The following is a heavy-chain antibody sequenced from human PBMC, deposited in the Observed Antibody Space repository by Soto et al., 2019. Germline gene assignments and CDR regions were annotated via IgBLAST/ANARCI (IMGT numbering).Heavy chain of an antibody. J-gene: IGHJ4*02. D-gene: IGHD6-19*01. CDR1: GYTFIAYY. CDR2: LNPNSGGT. V-gene: IGHV1-2*02. CDR3: ARDASTLVAGTVGY. Sequence: QVQLVQSGAEVKRPGASVKVSCKTSGYTFIAYYIHWVRQAPGQGLEWMGWLNPNSGGTNYAQRYQGRVTMTRDTSSSTAYMELRRLTSDDTAVYYCARDASTLVAGTVGYWGQGTLVSVSS.